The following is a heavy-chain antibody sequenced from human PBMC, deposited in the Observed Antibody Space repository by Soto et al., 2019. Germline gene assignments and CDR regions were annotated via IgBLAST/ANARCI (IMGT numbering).Heavy chain of an antibody. V-gene: IGHV4-4*07. CDR2: VYTSGST. D-gene: IGHD1-26*01. Sequence: AETLSLTCTVSGDSMTKYYWSWIRQPAGKGLEWIGRVYTSGSTNYNPSLKSRVTMSIDTSNNHFSLTLKSVTAADTAVYYCARTVGAAYYFDFWGQGALVTVSS. CDR1: GDSMTKYY. CDR3: ARTVGAAYYFDF. J-gene: IGHJ4*02.